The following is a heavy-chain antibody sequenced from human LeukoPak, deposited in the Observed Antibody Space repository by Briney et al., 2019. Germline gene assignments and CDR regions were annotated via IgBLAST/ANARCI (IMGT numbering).Heavy chain of an antibody. CDR2: INEDGRET. D-gene: IGHD4-11*01. CDR1: GFTFRKYW. Sequence: GGSLRLYCAVSGFTFRKYWLSWVRQAPGKGLEWVANINEDGRETYYVDSVKGRFTISRDNAKSSLYLQMNSLRVEDTAIYYCARSPTSDIGYWGRGTLVTVSS. V-gene: IGHV3-7*01. J-gene: IGHJ4*02. CDR3: ARSPTSDIGY.